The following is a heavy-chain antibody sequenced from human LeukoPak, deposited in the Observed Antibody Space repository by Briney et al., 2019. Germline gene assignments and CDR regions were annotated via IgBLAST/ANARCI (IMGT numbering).Heavy chain of an antibody. J-gene: IGHJ4*02. CDR2: ISAYNGNT. CDR3: ARVLWFGELFYSLDY. Sequence: ASVKVSCKASGYAFTSYGISWVRQAPGQGLEWMGWISAYNGNTNYAQKLQGRVTMTTDTSTSTAYMELRSLRSDDTAVYYCARVLWFGELFYSLDYWGQGTLVTVSS. D-gene: IGHD3-10*01. CDR1: GYAFTSYG. V-gene: IGHV1-18*01.